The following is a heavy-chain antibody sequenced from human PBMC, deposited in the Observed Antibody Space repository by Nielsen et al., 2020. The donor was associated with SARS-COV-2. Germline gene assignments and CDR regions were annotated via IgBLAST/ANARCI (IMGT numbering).Heavy chain of an antibody. J-gene: IGHJ3*02. V-gene: IGHV3-49*04. CDR1: GFTFGDYA. CDR3: TQRLYYYDSSGYRDAFDI. Sequence: GGSLRLSCTASGFTFGDYAMSWVRQAPGKGLEWVGFIRSKAYGGTTEYAASVKGRFTISRDDSKSIAYLQMNSLKTEDTAVYYCTQRLYYYDSSGYRDAFDIWGQGTMVTVSS. D-gene: IGHD3-22*01. CDR2: IRSKAYGGTT.